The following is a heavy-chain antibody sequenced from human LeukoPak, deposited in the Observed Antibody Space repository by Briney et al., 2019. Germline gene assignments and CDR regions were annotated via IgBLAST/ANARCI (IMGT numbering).Heavy chain of an antibody. J-gene: IGHJ4*02. Sequence: SETLSLTCTVSGGSISSYYWSWIRQPPGKGLEWIGYIYYSGSTNYSPSLKSRVTISVDTSKNQFSLKLSSVTAADTAVYYCARVYGNDFWSGYYTPYFDYWGQGTLVTVSS. CDR3: ARVYGNDFWSGYYTPYFDY. D-gene: IGHD3-3*01. CDR2: IYYSGST. V-gene: IGHV4-59*01. CDR1: GGSISSYY.